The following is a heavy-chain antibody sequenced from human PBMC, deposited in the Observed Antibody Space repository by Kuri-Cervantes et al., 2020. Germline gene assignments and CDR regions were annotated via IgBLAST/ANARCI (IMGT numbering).Heavy chain of an antibody. J-gene: IGHJ6*04. CDR2: IYYSGNT. CDR3: VRDLGMSDV. Sequence: IFDDYAMTWVRQPPGKGLEWIGYIYYSGNTYYNPSLKSRVTISVDTSKNQFSLKLSSVTAADTAVYYCVRDLGMSDVWGKGTTVTVSS. D-gene: IGHD1-26*01. CDR1: IFDDYA. V-gene: IGHV4-30-4*01.